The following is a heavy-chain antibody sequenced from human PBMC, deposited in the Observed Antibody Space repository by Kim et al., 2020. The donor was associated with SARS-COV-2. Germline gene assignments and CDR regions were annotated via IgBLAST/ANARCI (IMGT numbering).Heavy chain of an antibody. CDR2: VVPISGAT. D-gene: IGHD2-21*01. CDR3: AVIGRSGVYGYGFYYGMGV. Sequence: SVKVSCKASGGTFSNYGVSWVRQAPGQRLEWMGVVVPISGATTYAEKFQGKVTITAEKPTGTAYLEVSSLGSEDTALYYCAVIGRSGVYGYGFYYGMGVWGQGTTVTVSS. J-gene: IGHJ6*02. CDR1: GGTFSNYG. V-gene: IGHV1-69*06.